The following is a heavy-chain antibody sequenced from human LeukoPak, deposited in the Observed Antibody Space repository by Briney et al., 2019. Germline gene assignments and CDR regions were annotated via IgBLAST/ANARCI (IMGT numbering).Heavy chain of an antibody. CDR1: GYTFTSYG. Sequence: ASVKVSCKASGYTFTSYGISWVRQAPGQGLEWMGWISAYNGNTNYAQKLQGRVTMITDTSTSTAYMELRSLRSDDTAVYYCARGPRFLEWLTAPDDYWGQGTLVTVSS. CDR2: ISAYNGNT. D-gene: IGHD3-3*01. J-gene: IGHJ4*02. V-gene: IGHV1-18*01. CDR3: ARGPRFLEWLTAPDDY.